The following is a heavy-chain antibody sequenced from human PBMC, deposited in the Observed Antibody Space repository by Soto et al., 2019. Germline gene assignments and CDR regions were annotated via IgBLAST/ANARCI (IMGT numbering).Heavy chain of an antibody. Sequence: GGSLRLSCAASGFTFSTYGMHWVRQAPGKGLEWVAVISHDGTNKQYGDSVKGRFTISRDSSKNTLSLQMNSLRADDTAVYYCARDEGTSTYLINSWGQGTLVTVSS. CDR3: ARDEGTSTYLINS. D-gene: IGHD2-2*01. V-gene: IGHV3-33*01. CDR1: GFTFSTYG. J-gene: IGHJ4*02. CDR2: ISHDGTNK.